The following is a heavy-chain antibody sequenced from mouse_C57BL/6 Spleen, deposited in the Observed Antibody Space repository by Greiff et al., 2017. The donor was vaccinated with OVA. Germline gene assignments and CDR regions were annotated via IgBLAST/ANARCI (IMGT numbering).Heavy chain of an antibody. D-gene: IGHD2-3*01. Sequence: VQLQQPGAELVMPGASVKLSCKASGYTFTSYWMHWVKQRPGQGLEWIGEIDPSDSYTNYTQKFKGKSTLTVDKSSSTAYMQRSSLTYEDSAVYYCARWNDGGFAYWGQGTLVTVSA. CDR3: ARWNDGGFAY. CDR1: GYTFTSYW. J-gene: IGHJ3*01. CDR2: IDPSDSYT. V-gene: IGHV1-69*01.